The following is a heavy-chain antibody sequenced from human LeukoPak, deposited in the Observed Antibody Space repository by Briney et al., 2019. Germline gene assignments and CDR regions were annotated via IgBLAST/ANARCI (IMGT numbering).Heavy chain of an antibody. CDR1: GGSISSHY. CDR2: MYDTVRT. D-gene: IGHD5-18*01. Sequence: SETLSLTCSVSGGSISSHYWGWIRQPPGKGLEWIGYMYDTVRTKDTPSLKSRLTLSADTSKNQFSLRLTSVTAADTAVYYCATIKRGSIYGYFDFWGQGILVTVSS. CDR3: ATIKRGSIYGYFDF. J-gene: IGHJ4*02. V-gene: IGHV4-59*11.